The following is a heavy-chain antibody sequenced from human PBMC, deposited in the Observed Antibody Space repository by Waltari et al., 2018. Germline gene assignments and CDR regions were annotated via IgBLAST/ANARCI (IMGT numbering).Heavy chain of an antibody. CDR1: GFTFGDYA. J-gene: IGHJ6*02. Sequence: EVQLVESGGGLVQPGRSLRLSCTASGFTFGDYAMSWVRQAPGKGLEWVAFIRSKDHGVTTENAAYVKGRFTISRDDAKSIAYLQMNRLKYEDAAVYYCGREYYYDSSGYYEYYGMDVWGQGTTVTVSS. CDR2: IRSKDHGVTT. V-gene: IGHV3-49*04. D-gene: IGHD3-22*01. CDR3: GREYYYDSSGYYEYYGMDV.